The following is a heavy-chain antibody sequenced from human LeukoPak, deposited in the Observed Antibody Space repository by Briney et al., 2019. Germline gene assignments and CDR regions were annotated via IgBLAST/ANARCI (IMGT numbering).Heavy chain of an antibody. CDR1: GGSLSSGSYY. Sequence: SQTLSLTCTVSGGSLSSGSYYWSWIRQPAGKGLEWIGRIYTSGSTNYNPSLKSRVTISVDTSKNQFSLKLSSVTAADTAVYYCARLGRVIAAAGTFSHYFDYWGQGTLVTVSS. J-gene: IGHJ4*02. D-gene: IGHD6-13*01. CDR2: IYTSGST. CDR3: ARLGRVIAAAGTFSHYFDY. V-gene: IGHV4-61*02.